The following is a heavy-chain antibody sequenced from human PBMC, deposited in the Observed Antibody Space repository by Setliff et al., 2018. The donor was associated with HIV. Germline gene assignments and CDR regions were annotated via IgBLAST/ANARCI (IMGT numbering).Heavy chain of an antibody. CDR3: TRARFTDGWSIYYFDS. CDR2: LYPSGNT. V-gene: IGHV4-4*07. CDR1: GGSITNHY. J-gene: IGHJ4*02. D-gene: IGHD6-19*01. Sequence: SETLSLTCSVSGGSITNHYWRLVRQPPGKALEWIGLLYPSGNTNYNPSLESRLTISADRPNSQLSLKLTAVTAADAAVYYCTRARFTDGWSIYYFDSWGQGVQVTVSS.